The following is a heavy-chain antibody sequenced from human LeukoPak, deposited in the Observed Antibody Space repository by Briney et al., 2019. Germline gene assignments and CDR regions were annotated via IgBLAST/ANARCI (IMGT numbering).Heavy chain of an antibody. D-gene: IGHD3-10*01. CDR2: ISYDGSNK. V-gene: IGHV3-30*04. J-gene: IGHJ4*02. CDR1: RFAFSSYA. Sequence: PGRSLTLSCAASRFAFSSYAMQWVRQAPGKGLEWVAVISYDGSNKYYADSVKGRFTISRDNSKNTLYLQMNSLRAEDTAVYYCARDRRGYFDYWGQGTLVTVSS. CDR3: ARDRRGYFDY.